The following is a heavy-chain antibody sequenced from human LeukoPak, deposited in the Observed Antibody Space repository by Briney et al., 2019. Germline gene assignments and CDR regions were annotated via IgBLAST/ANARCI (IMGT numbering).Heavy chain of an antibody. Sequence: SETLSLTCTVSGGSISSSSYYWGWIRQPPGKGLEWIGSIYYSGSTYYNPSLKSRVTISVDTSKNQFSLKLSSVTAAGTAVYYCARGYDILTGYYRFLSPYFDYWGQGTLVTVSS. D-gene: IGHD3-9*01. CDR3: ARGYDILTGYYRFLSPYFDY. CDR2: IYYSGST. V-gene: IGHV4-39*07. J-gene: IGHJ4*02. CDR1: GGSISSSSYY.